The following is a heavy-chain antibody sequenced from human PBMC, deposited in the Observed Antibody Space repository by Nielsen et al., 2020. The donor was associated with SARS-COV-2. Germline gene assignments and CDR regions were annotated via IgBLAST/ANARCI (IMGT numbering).Heavy chain of an antibody. Sequence: WVRQAPGQGLEWMGWMNPNSGNTSYAQKFQGRVTMTRDTSTSTVYMELSSLRSEDTAVYYCARDQISRDGYIPNSYYFDYWGQGTLVTVSS. CDR2: MNPNSGNT. CDR3: ARDQISRDGYIPNSYYFDY. J-gene: IGHJ4*02. D-gene: IGHD5-24*01. V-gene: IGHV1-46*01.